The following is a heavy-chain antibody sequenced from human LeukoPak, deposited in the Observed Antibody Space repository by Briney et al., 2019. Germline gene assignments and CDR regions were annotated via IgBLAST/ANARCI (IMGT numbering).Heavy chain of an antibody. CDR1: GYTFTSYG. J-gene: IGHJ3*02. CDR2: ISAYNGNT. CDR3: ARAIVVVVASHDAFDI. D-gene: IGHD2-15*01. V-gene: IGHV1-18*01. Sequence: ASVKVSCKASGYTFTSYGISWVRQAPGQGLEWMGWISAYNGNTNYAQKLQGRVTMTTDTSTSTAYMELSSLRSEDTAVYYCARAIVVVVASHDAFDIWGQGTMVTVSS.